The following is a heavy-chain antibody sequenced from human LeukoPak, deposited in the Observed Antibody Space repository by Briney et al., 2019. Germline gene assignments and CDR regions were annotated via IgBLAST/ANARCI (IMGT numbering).Heavy chain of an antibody. CDR1: GFTFSSYE. D-gene: IGHD5-12*01. V-gene: IGHV3-48*03. CDR2: ISSSGSTI. J-gene: IGHJ4*02. CDR3: ARVHSGYDFFDY. Sequence: GGSLRLSCAASGFTFSSYEMNWVRQAPGKGLEWVSYISSSGSTIYYADSVKGRFTISRDNAKNSLYLQMNSLRAEDTAVYYCARVHSGYDFFDYWGQGTLVTVSA.